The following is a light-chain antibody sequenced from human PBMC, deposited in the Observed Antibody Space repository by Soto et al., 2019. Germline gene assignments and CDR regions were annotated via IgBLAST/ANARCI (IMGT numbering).Light chain of an antibody. Sequence: QSALTQPASVSGSPGQSITISCTGTSSDVGSYNLVSWYQQHPGKAPKLMIYEDIERPSGVSNRCSGSKSGNTASLTISGLQTEDEADYYCGSYAGGTSVVFGGGTKLTVL. CDR1: SSDVGSYNL. V-gene: IGLV2-23*01. J-gene: IGLJ2*01. CDR3: GSYAGGTSVV. CDR2: EDI.